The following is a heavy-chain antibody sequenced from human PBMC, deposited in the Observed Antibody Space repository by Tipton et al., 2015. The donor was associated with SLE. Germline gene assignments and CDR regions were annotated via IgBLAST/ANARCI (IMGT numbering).Heavy chain of an antibody. CDR1: GGSISSGSYY. CDR2: INHSGST. CDR3: ARGRSSWYRGWFDP. V-gene: IGHV4-61*09. Sequence: TLSLTCTVSGGSISSGSYYWSWIRQPAGKGLEWIGEINHSGSTNYNPSLKSRVTISVDTSKNQFSLKLSSVTAADTAVYYCARGRSSWYRGWFDPWGQGTLVTVSS. J-gene: IGHJ5*02. D-gene: IGHD6-13*01.